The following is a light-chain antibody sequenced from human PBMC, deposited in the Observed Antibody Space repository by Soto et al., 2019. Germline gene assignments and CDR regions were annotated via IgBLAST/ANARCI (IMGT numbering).Light chain of an antibody. V-gene: IGKV2-24*01. CDR1: ETLLHSDGNTY. CDR3: MQARQFPWA. Sequence: DIVMTQTPLSLPVTLGQPASISCRSSETLLHSDGNTYLTWLQQRPDQPPRLLVYKVSKRFSGVPDRFSGSGAGTDFTLKISRVEAEDVGIYYCMQARQFPWAFGQGTKVEIK. CDR2: KVS. J-gene: IGKJ1*01.